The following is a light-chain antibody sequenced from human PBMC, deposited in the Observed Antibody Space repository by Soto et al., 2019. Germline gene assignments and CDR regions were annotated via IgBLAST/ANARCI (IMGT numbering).Light chain of an antibody. CDR1: QSVTSTY. V-gene: IGKV3-20*01. CDR3: QQYGGTPPIT. CDR2: ATS. Sequence: EIVLTQSPGTLSLSPGERATLSCRASQSVTSTYLAWYQQKPGQAPRLLIYATSRRATGIPDRFGGSGSGTDFTLTISRLEPEDFAVYYCQQYGGTPPITFGQGTRLEIK. J-gene: IGKJ5*01.